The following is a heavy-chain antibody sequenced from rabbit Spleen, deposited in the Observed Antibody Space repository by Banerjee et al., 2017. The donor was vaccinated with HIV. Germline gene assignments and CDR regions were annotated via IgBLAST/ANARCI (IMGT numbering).Heavy chain of an antibody. CDR1: GIDFNGNYW. D-gene: IGHD4-2*01. J-gene: IGHJ4*01. V-gene: IGHV1S45*01. CDR2: IDVVKSGST. Sequence: QEQLVESGGGLVQPGGSLKLSCKASGIDFNGNYWICWVRQAPGKGLEWLACIDVVKSGSTYYSTWAKGRFTISESSSTTVTLQMTSLTAADTATYFCARDAAGREDFNLWGQGTLVTVS. CDR3: ARDAAGREDFNL.